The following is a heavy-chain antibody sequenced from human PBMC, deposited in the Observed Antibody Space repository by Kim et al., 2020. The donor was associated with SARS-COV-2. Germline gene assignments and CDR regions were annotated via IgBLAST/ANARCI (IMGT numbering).Heavy chain of an antibody. CDR3: ARGQPLDY. D-gene: IGHD2-2*01. Sequence: SETLSLTCSVSGGSIRSGGKFWTWIRQHPAKGLEWIGYISYSGNSYYSPSLRSRVSISLQTSENQFSLELTSVTAADTAVYYCARGQPLDYWVQGTLVT. CDR1: GGSIRSGGKF. CDR2: ISYSGNS. J-gene: IGHJ4*02. V-gene: IGHV4-31*03.